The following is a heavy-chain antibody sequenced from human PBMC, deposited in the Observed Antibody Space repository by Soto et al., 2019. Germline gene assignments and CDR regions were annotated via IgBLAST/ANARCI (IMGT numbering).Heavy chain of an antibody. V-gene: IGHV3-53*01. CDR2: IYPGGTT. CDR3: PGYCF. Sequence: GGSLRLSCVVSGFTVSSTNYMSWFRQAPGKGLEWVSVIYPGGTTFYTDSVKGRFTISRDNSRNTLYLQMNSLRADDTSVYYCPGYCFCGQGTLVIVSS. D-gene: IGHD5-12*01. J-gene: IGHJ4*02. CDR1: GFTVSSTNY.